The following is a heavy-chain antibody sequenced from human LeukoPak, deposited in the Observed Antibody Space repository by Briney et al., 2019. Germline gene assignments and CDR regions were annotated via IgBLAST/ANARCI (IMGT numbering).Heavy chain of an antibody. CDR2: IIPILGIA. D-gene: IGHD5-12*01. V-gene: IGHV1-69*04. J-gene: IGHJ4*02. CDR1: GGTFSSYA. Sequence: SVKVSFKASGGTFSSYAISWVRQAPGQGLEWMGRIIPILGIANYAQKFQGRVTITADKSTSTAYMELSSLRSEDTAVYYCAGSYSGYDLDYFGYWGQGTLVTVSS. CDR3: AGSYSGYDLDYFGY.